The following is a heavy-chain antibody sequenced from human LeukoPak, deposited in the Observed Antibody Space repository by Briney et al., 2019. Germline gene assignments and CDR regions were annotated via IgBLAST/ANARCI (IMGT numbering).Heavy chain of an antibody. CDR1: GFTFSSYG. D-gene: IGHD4-23*01. CDR3: ARDYTVVKAFDI. Sequence: PGRSLRLSCAASGFTFSSYGMHWVRQAPGKGLEWVAVISYDGSDKYYADSVKGRFTISRDNSKNTLYLQMNNLRVEDTAVYYCARDYTVVKAFDIWGQGTMVTVSS. CDR2: ISYDGSDK. V-gene: IGHV3-30*19. J-gene: IGHJ3*02.